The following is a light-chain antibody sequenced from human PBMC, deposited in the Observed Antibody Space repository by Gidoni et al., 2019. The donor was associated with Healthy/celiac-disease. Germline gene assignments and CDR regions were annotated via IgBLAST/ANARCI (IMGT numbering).Light chain of an antibody. CDR1: QGISSY. J-gene: IGKJ3*01. CDR3: QQYYSYPFT. V-gene: IGKV1-8*01. Sequence: IRMTQSPSSLSASTGDSVTITCRASQGISSYLAWYQQKPGKAPKLLSYAASTLQSGVPSRFSGSGSGTDFTLTISCLQSEDFATYYCQQYYSYPFTFXPXTKVXIK. CDR2: AAS.